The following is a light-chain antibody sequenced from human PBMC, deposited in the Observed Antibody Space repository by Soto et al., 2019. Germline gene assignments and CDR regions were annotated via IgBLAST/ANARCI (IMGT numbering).Light chain of an antibody. V-gene: IGKV3-15*01. CDR2: GAS. J-gene: IGKJ4*01. CDR1: QSVNSG. CDR3: QQYSSLPLT. Sequence: EVVLTQSPATLSVSPGERATLSCRASQSVNSGLAWYQQKPGQAPRLLIYGASTRATDIPARFSGSGSGTEFTLTVSSLQSEDFAVYSCQQYSSLPLTFGGGTKVEIK.